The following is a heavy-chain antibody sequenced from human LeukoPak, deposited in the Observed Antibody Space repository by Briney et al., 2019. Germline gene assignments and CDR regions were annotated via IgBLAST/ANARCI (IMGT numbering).Heavy chain of an antibody. D-gene: IGHD3-22*01. CDR3: SRGLDSRKLGY. V-gene: IGHV4-31*03. CDR1: GASFSSGDQY. Sequence: SETLSLTCTVSGASFSSGDQYWNWIRQSPGKGLEWIGSIHPSGGLYNNPSLESRVTISIDTSKNQFSLNLNSVTAADTAVYFCSRGLDSRKLGYWGQETLVTVSS. CDR2: IHPSGGL. J-gene: IGHJ4*02.